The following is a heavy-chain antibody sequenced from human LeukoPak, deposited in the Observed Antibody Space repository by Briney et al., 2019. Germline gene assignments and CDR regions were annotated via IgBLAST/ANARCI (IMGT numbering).Heavy chain of an antibody. J-gene: IGHJ5*02. CDR1: GGSISSYY. CDR2: IYTSGST. V-gene: IGHV4-4*07. Sequence: SETLSLTXTVSGGSISSYYWSWIRQPAGTGLKCFGRIYTSGSTNYNPSLKSRVTMSVDTSKNQFSLKLSSVTAADTAVYYCARIAVAGLSFDPWGQGTLVTVSS. CDR3: ARIAVAGLSFDP. D-gene: IGHD6-19*01.